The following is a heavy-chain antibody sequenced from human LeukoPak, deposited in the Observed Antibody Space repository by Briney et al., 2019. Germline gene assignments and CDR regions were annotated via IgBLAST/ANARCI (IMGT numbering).Heavy chain of an antibody. CDR1: GHSIINSFY. J-gene: IGHJ1*01. CDR2: IYHSGAT. V-gene: IGHV4-38-2*02. D-gene: IGHD3-22*01. Sequence: SETLSLTCTVSGHSIINSFYWGWIRQPPGKGLEWIGSIYHSGATYYNPSLKSRVTISVDTSKNQFSLKLNSVTAADTAVYYCARAVDSSAFSSFQYWGQGTLVTVSS. CDR3: ARAVDSSAFSSFQY.